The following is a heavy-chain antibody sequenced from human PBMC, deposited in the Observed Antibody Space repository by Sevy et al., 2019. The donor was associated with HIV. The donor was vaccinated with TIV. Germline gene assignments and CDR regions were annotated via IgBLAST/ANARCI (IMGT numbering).Heavy chain of an antibody. V-gene: IGHV1-3*01. CDR1: GYTFTSYI. CDR3: ARDFCSGGSCYSAFVY. CDR2: VNAGTDDT. Sequence: ASVKVSCKASGYTFTSYIMYWVRQAPGQSLEWMGWVNAGTDDTKYSQKFQGRVIVTRDTSASTAYMELNSLRSEDTAVYYCARDFCSGGSCYSAFVYWGQGTLVTVSS. J-gene: IGHJ4*02. D-gene: IGHD2-15*01.